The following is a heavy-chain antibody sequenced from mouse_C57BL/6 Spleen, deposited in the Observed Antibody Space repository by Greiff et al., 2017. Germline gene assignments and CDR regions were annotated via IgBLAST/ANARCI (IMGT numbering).Heavy chain of an antibody. D-gene: IGHD2-1*01. V-gene: IGHV5-17*01. Sequence: EVKLMESGGGLVKPGESLKLSCAASGFSFSDYGMHWVRQAPEKGLEWVAYISSGSSTIYYADTVKGRFTSSRDNAKNTLFLQMTSLRSEDTAMYYCASYGNSFYWYFDVWGTGTTITGSS. J-gene: IGHJ1*03. CDR1: GFSFSDYG. CDR2: ISSGSSTI. CDR3: ASYGNSFYWYFDV.